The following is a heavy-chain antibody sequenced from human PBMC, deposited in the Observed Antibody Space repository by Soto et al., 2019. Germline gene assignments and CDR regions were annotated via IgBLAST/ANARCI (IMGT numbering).Heavy chain of an antibody. CDR2: IFWDDDK. J-gene: IGHJ6*02. V-gene: IGHV2-5*02. CDR3: THHGYYSYGMDV. CDR1: GFSLSTSGVG. Sequence: QITLKESGPPLVKPTQTLTLTCTFSGFSLSTSGVGVGWIRQPPGKALEWLALIFWDDDKRYSPSLKSRLTINKDTSKNQVVLTMTNMDPVDAATYYCTHHGYYSYGMDVWGQGTTVTVSS.